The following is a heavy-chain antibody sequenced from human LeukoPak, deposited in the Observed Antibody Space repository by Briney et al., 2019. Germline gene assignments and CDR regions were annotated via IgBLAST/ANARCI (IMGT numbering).Heavy chain of an antibody. V-gene: IGHV4-34*01. CDR2: INHSGST. Sequence: RASETLSLTCAVYGGSFSGYYWSWIRQPPGKGLGWIGEINHSGSTNYNPSLKSRVTISVDTSKNQFSLKLSSVTAADTAVYYCARGDCSSTSCYGGNWFDPWGQGTLVTVSS. D-gene: IGHD2-2*01. J-gene: IGHJ5*02. CDR1: GGSFSGYY. CDR3: ARGDCSSTSCYGGNWFDP.